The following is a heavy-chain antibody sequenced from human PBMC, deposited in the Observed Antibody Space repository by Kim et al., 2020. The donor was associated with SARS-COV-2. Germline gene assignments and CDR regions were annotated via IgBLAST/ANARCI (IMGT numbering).Heavy chain of an antibody. CDR3: ARHDGYGAYGMDV. V-gene: IGHV5-10-1*01. Sequence: YSPSFQGHVTISADKSISTAYLQWSSLKASDTAMYYCARHDGYGAYGMDVWGQGTTVTVSS. J-gene: IGHJ6*02. D-gene: IGHD5-12*01.